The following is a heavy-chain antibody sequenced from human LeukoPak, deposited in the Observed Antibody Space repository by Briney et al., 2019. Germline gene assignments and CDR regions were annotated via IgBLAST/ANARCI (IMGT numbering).Heavy chain of an antibody. D-gene: IGHD5-18*01. CDR2: MNPNSGNT. CDR3: ARFLGYSYGYHHPYLDY. CDR1: GYTFTSYG. V-gene: IGHV1-8*02. J-gene: IGHJ4*02. Sequence: GASVKVSCKASGYTFTSYGISWVRQATGQGLEWMGWMNPNSGNTGYAQKFQGRVTMTRNTSISTAYMELSSLRSEDTAVYYCARFLGYSYGYHHPYLDYWGQGTLVTVSS.